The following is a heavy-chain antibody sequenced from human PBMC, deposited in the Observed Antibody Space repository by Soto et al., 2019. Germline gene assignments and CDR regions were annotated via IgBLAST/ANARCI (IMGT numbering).Heavy chain of an antibody. CDR2: ISSSSSYI. Sequence: GRPLRVSCAASGFTFISFGMNWVRQAPGKGLEWVSSISSSSSYIYYADSVKGRLTISRDNAKNSLYLQMNSLRAEDTAVYYCARDNADSSSSAGDFDFWGQGTLVTVSS. CDR3: ARDNADSSSSAGDFDF. V-gene: IGHV3-21*01. CDR1: GFTFISFG. D-gene: IGHD6-6*01. J-gene: IGHJ4*02.